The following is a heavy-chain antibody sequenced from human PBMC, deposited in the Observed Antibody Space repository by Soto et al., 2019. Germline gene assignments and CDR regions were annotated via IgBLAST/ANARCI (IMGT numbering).Heavy chain of an antibody. CDR1: GYTFTGYY. D-gene: IGHD2-15*01. CDR2: INPNSGGT. J-gene: IGHJ6*02. Sequence: VASVKVSCKASGYTFTGYYMHWVRQAPGQGLEWMGWINPNSGGTNYAQKFQGWVTMTRDTSISTAYMELSRLRSDDTAVYYCARGARYYYYYYDMEVWRRGCTFAV. CDR3: ARGARYYYYYYDMEV. V-gene: IGHV1-2*04.